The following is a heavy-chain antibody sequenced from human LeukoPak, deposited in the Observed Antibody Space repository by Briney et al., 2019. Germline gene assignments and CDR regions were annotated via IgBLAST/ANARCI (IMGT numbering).Heavy chain of an antibody. CDR3: ARVPGIAAAGIGYYYYGMDV. CDR1: GFTFSSYD. V-gene: IGHV3-13*01. J-gene: IGHJ6*02. Sequence: GGSLRLSCAASGFTFSSYDMHWVRQATGKGLEWVSAIGTAGDTYYPGSVKGRFTISRENAKNSLYLQMNSLRAGDTAVYCCARVPGIAAAGIGYYYYGMDVWGQGTTVTVSS. CDR2: IGTAGDT. D-gene: IGHD6-13*01.